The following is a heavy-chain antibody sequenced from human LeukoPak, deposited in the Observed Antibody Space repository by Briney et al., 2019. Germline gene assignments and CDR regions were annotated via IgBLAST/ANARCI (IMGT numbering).Heavy chain of an antibody. CDR1: GFTFSNYA. CDR3: AKAIIVEFDALDI. D-gene: IGHD3-16*02. CDR2: LIGSGGST. J-gene: IGHJ3*02. V-gene: IGHV3-23*01. Sequence: PGGSLRLSCAASGFTFSNYAMSWVRQAPGRGLEWVSSLIGSGGSTYYADSVKGRFTISRDNSKNTLYLQMNSLRAEDTAVYYCAKAIIVEFDALDIWGQGTMVTVSS.